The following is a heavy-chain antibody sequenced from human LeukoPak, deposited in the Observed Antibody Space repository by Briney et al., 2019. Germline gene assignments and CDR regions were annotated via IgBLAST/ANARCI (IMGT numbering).Heavy chain of an antibody. J-gene: IGHJ6*03. D-gene: IGHD2-15*01. CDR2: IHYSGST. CDR3: ARTTEGYCSGGSCYYYYYHMDV. Sequence: PSQTLSLTCTVSGDSISSGDYYWSWIRQPPGKGLEWIGYIHYSGSTSYNPSLKSRVTISVDTSKNQFSLKLRFVTPADTAVYYCARTTEGYCSGGSCYYYYYHMDVWGKGTTVTVSS. V-gene: IGHV4-61*08. CDR1: GDSISSGDYY.